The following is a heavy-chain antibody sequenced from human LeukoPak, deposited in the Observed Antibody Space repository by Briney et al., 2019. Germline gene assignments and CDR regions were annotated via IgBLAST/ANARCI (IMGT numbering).Heavy chain of an antibody. J-gene: IGHJ3*02. CDR2: IYTSGST. CDR1: GGSISRYY. Sequence: PSETLSLTCTVSGGSISRYYWSWIRQPAGKGLEWIGHIYTSGSTKYNPSLKGRVTMSVDTSKNQFSLNLSSVTAADTAVYYCARDHEDIVATIWGEGLNIWGQGTVVTVSS. V-gene: IGHV4-4*07. CDR3: ARDHEDIVATIWGEGLNI. D-gene: IGHD5-12*01.